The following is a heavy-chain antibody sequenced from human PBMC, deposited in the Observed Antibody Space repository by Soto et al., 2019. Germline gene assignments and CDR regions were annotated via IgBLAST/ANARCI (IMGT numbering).Heavy chain of an antibody. CDR3: VTAVAAGGY. D-gene: IGHD6-19*01. CDR1: GVTFSNSA. CDR2: ISFDGSNP. J-gene: IGHJ4*02. V-gene: IGHV3-30-3*01. Sequence: QGQLVESGGGVVQPGRSLRLSCAASGVTFSNSAMHWVRQAPGKGMEWIAGISFDGSNPHYADSVEGRFTISTDNSKSTLYPQMNRVRTDDAAIYFCVTAVAAGGYWGQGTLGTVSS.